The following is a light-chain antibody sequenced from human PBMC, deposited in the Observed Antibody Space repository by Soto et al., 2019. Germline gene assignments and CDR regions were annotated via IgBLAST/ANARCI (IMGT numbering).Light chain of an antibody. CDR2: AAS. J-gene: IGKJ1*01. CDR3: PLSYSTTWT. CDR1: VSISSW. Sequence: DIQMTQSPSSLSASVGDRVTIACRASVSISSWWASYQQKPGKAPKLLIYAASSLQSVVPSRFSGSGSDTDFTLTISSLQPEDFATYSCPLSYSTTWTFGQ. V-gene: IGKV1-39*01.